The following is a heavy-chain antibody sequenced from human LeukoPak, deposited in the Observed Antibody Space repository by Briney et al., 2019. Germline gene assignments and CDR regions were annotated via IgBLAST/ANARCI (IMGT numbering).Heavy chain of an antibody. Sequence: PSQTLSLTCGVSGGFIRSSGYSWSWIRQPPGMGLEWIGNIYHSGDTYYNPSLKNRLTISVDRLKNQFSLRLTSVTAAYTAVYYCVRGSSVTMVRGVIVTYGLDVWGQGTTVTVSS. D-gene: IGHD3-10*01. CDR2: IYHSGDT. CDR1: GGFIRSSGYS. V-gene: IGHV4-30-2*01. CDR3: VRGSSVTMVRGVIVTYGLDV. J-gene: IGHJ6*02.